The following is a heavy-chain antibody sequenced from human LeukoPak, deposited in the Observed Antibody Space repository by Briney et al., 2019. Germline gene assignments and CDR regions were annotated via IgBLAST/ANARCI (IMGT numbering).Heavy chain of an antibody. V-gene: IGHV1-69*13. Sequence: SVKVSCKASGGIISRFGISWVRQAPGQGLEWMGGIMAFFGPAKYAQKFQGRVTTTADESTSTAYMELSSLRSEDTAVYYCARGRRFLEWSHAFDIWGQGTMVTVSS. D-gene: IGHD3-3*01. CDR2: IMAFFGPA. CDR1: GGIISRFG. J-gene: IGHJ3*02. CDR3: ARGRRFLEWSHAFDI.